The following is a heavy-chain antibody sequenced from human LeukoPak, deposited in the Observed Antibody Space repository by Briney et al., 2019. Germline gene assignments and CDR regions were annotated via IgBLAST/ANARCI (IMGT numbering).Heavy chain of an antibody. CDR1: GYTFTGYY. V-gene: IGHV1-2*02. CDR3: VRIYYGPDY. J-gene: IGHJ4*02. Sequence: ASVKVSCKASGYTFTGYYMHWVRQAPGQRLEWMGWINPNIGGTNYAPTFPGRVTMTGDTSISTSYMELSNRRSDDTAIYYCVRIYYGPDYWGQGTLVTASS. D-gene: IGHD3-3*01. CDR2: INPNIGGT.